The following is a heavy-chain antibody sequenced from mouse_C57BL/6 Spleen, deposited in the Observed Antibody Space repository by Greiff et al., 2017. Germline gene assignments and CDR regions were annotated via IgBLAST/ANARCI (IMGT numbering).Heavy chain of an antibody. CDR2: IYPGDGDT. J-gene: IGHJ2*01. CDR3: ARSAYYSNYVSFDY. D-gene: IGHD2-5*01. Sequence: QVQLKESGAGLVKPGASVKISCKASGYAFSSYWMNWVKQRPGKGLEWIGQIYPGDGDTNYNGKFKGKATLTADKSSSTAYMQLSSLTSEDSAVYFCARSAYYSNYVSFDYWGQGTTLTVSS. V-gene: IGHV1-80*01. CDR1: GYAFSSYW.